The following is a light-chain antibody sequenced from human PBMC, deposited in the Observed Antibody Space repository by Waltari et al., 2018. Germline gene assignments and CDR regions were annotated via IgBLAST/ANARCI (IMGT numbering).Light chain of an antibody. J-gene: IGKJ1*01. Sequence: DIVMTQSPDSLAVSLGERATINCQSSQSVLYSSNNKNYLVWYQQKPGQPPKLLIYWASTRESGVPYRFSGSGSGTDFTLTISSLQAEDVAVYYCQQYYITPWTFGQGTKVEIK. CDR2: WAS. CDR3: QQYYITPWT. V-gene: IGKV4-1*01. CDR1: QSVLYSSNNKNY.